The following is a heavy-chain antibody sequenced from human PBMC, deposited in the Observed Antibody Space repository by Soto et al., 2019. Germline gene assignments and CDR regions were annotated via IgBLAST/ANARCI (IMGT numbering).Heavy chain of an antibody. CDR1: GFTFRNYD. CDR2: ISVAGNP. Sequence: GGSLRLSCAASGFTFRNYDIHWVRQISGRGLEWVSAISVAGNPHFSDSVKGRFAISRENEKNSVYLRMDSLRVGDTAIYYCAREIEATGYRYFDLWGRGTLVTVSS. J-gene: IGHJ2*01. V-gene: IGHV3-13*05. CDR3: AREIEATGYRYFDL. D-gene: IGHD1-1*01.